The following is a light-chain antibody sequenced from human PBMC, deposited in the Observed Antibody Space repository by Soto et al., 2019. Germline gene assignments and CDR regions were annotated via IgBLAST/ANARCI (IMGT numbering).Light chain of an antibody. J-gene: IGKJ1*01. CDR2: DAS. CDR3: QQRSNWPRT. Sequence: EVVLSRSPPNLSLSPGERATLSCRASQSVSSYLAWYQQKPGQAPRLLIYDASNRATGIPARFSGSGSGTDFTLTISSLEPEDFAVYYCQQRSNWPRTFGQGTKVDIK. CDR1: QSVSSY. V-gene: IGKV3-11*01.